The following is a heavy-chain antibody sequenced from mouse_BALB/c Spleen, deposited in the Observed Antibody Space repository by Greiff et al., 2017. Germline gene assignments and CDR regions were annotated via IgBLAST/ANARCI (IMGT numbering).Heavy chain of an antibody. CDR1: GYSITSDYA. CDR3: GGGLAWFAY. V-gene: IGHV3-2*02. J-gene: IGHJ3*01. CDR2: ISYSGST. Sequence: EVKLMESGPGLVKPSQSLSLTCTVTGYSITSDYAWNWIRQFPGNKLEWMGYISYSGSTSYNPSLKSRISITRDTSKNQFFLQLNSVTTEDTATYYCGGGLAWFAYWGQGTLVTVSA.